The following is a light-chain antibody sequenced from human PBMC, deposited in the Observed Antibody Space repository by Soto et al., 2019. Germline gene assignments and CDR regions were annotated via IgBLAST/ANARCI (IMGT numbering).Light chain of an antibody. V-gene: IGLV1-40*01. Sequence: QSILTQPPSVSGAPGQTVTISCTGTSSNIGAGHDVHWYQQIPGAAPKLLIYGNNNRPSGIPDLFSASKSDSAAALSINGLQAEDEADYHCQSYDNRLCGSRIFGGGTKLTVL. J-gene: IGLJ2*01. CDR3: QSYDNRLCGSRI. CDR2: GNN. CDR1: SSNIGAGHD.